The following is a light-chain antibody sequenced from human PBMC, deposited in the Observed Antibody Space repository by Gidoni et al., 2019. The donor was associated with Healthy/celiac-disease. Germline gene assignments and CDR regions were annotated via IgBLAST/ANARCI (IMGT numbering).Light chain of an antibody. J-gene: IGKJ2*01. CDR2: DAS. CDR3: QQYDNLPPLYT. CDR1: QDISNY. V-gene: IGKV1-33*01. Sequence: DIQMTQSPSSLSASVGDRVTITCQASQDISNYLKWYQQKPGKAPKLLIYDASNLETGVPSRCSGSGSGTDFTFTISSLQPEDIATYYCQQYDNLPPLYTFXXXTKLEIK.